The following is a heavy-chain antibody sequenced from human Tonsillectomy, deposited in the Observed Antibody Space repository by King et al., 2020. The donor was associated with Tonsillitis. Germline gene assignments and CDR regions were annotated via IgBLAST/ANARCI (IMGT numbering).Heavy chain of an antibody. V-gene: IGHV3-23*04. CDR1: GFTFSRYD. D-gene: IGHD3-10*01. Sequence: VQLVESGGGLVQPGGSLRLSCAASGFTFSRYDMTWVRQAPGKGLEWVSAISDSGDNTYYVDSVKGRFTISRDNSKNTLYLQMNSLRAEDTAFYYCAKDLYYSGSGSPWAFDPWGQGTLVTVSS. CDR2: ISDSGDNT. J-gene: IGHJ5*02. CDR3: AKDLYYSGSGSPWAFDP.